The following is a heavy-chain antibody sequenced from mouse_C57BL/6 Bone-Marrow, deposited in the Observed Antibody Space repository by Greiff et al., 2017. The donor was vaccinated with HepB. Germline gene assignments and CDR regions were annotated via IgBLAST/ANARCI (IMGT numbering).Heavy chain of an antibody. Sequence: VQLKESGPELVKPGASVKMSCKASGYTFTDYNMHWVKQSHGKSLEWIGYINPNNGGTSYNQKFKGKATLTVNKSSSTAYMELRSLTSEESAVYYCARGYYDYDGFAYWGQGTLVTVSA. CDR2: INPNNGGT. CDR3: ARGYYDYDGFAY. D-gene: IGHD2-4*01. V-gene: IGHV1-22*01. J-gene: IGHJ3*01. CDR1: GYTFTDYN.